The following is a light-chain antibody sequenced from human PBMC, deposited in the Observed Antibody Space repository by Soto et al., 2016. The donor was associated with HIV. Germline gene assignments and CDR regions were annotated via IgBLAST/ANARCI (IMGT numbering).Light chain of an antibody. CDR1: QGIKNE. CDR3: LQDYDRPYT. CDR2: ATS. J-gene: IGKJ2*01. V-gene: IGKV1-6*01. Sequence: AIQMTQSPSSLSASRGDRVTITCRASQGIKNELGWYQQKPGKAPKLLIYATSSLGGGDPSRFSGSGSGTDFTLTISSLQPEDSASYFCLQDYDRPYTFGQGPSWRSN.